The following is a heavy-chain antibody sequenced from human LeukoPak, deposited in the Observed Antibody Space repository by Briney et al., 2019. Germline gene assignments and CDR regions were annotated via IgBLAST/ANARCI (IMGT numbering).Heavy chain of an antibody. Sequence: PGGSLRLSCAASRXTVSANYVSWVRQAPGKGLECVSVIYTDGSTYYADSVKGRFTISRDSSKNTLHLQMNSLRAEDTAVYYCARPFLGYCSGGGCYFGYWGQGTLVTVSS. V-gene: IGHV3-53*01. CDR1: RXTVSANY. CDR3: ARPFLGYCSGGGCYFGY. CDR2: IYTDGST. J-gene: IGHJ4*02. D-gene: IGHD2-15*01.